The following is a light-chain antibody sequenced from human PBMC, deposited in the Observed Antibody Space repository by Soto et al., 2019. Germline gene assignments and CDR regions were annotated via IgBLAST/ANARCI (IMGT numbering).Light chain of an antibody. J-gene: IGLJ2*01. CDR3: SSYTSSATVV. CDR1: SSDIGFHTY. V-gene: IGLV2-14*01. CDR2: EVS. Sequence: QSALTQPASLSGSPGQSITISCAGTSSDIGFHTYVSWYQHHPGKAPKLMIYEVSNRPSGVSNRFSGSKSGYTASLTISGLQADDEADYYCSSYTSSATVVFGGGTQLTVL.